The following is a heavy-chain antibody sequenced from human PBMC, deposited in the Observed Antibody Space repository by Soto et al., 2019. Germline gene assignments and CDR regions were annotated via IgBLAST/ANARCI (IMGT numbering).Heavy chain of an antibody. CDR2: IWYDGSNK. J-gene: IGHJ6*03. CDR3: AREVAAAGTDYYYYMDV. Sequence: QVQLVESGGGVVQPGRSLRLSCAASGFTFSSYGMHWVRQAPGKGLEWVAVIWYDGSNKYYADSVKGRFTISRDNSKNTLYLQMNSLRAEDTAVYYCAREVAAAGTDYYYYMDVWGKGTTVTVSS. V-gene: IGHV3-33*01. D-gene: IGHD6-13*01. CDR1: GFTFSSYG.